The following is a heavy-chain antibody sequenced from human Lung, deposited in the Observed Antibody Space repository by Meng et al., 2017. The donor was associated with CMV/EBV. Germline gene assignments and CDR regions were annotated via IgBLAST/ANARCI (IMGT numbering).Heavy chain of an antibody. V-gene: IGHV1-2*02. CDR1: GYTFTGYY. CDR2: INPNSGGT. CDR3: ARPGRDFWRGYRAHPLMDG. J-gene: IGHJ6*02. Sequence: ASVXVSXKASGYTFTGYYMHWVRQAPGQGLEWMGWINPNSGGTNYAQKFQGRVTMTRDTSISTAYMELSRLRSDDTAVYYCARPGRDFWRGYRAHPLMDGWGQGXTVTVSS. D-gene: IGHD3-3*01.